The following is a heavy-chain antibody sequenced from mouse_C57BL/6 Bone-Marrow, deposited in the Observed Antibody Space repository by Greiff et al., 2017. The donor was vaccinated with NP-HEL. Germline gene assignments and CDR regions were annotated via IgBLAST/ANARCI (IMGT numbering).Heavy chain of an antibody. V-gene: IGHV14-4*01. D-gene: IGHD1-1*01. Sequence: VQLQQSGAELVRPGASVKLSCTASGFNIKDDYMHWVKQRPEQGLEWIGWIDPENGDTEYASKFQGKATITADTSSNTAYLQLSSLTSDDTAVYYCTTSLYYYGSSYFAYWGQGTLVTVSA. CDR2: IDPENGDT. J-gene: IGHJ3*01. CDR3: TTSLYYYGSSYFAY. CDR1: GFNIKDDY.